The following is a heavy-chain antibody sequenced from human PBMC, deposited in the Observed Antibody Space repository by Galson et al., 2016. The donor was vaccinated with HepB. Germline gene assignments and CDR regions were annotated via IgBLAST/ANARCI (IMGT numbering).Heavy chain of an antibody. CDR1: GGSISSGASY. CDR2: IHSSGNT. CDR3: ARAVTVVNQDAFDI. D-gene: IGHD4-23*01. V-gene: IGHV4-31*03. J-gene: IGHJ3*02. Sequence: TLSLTCTVSGGSISSGASYWSWIRQHPGEGLEWIGYIHSSGNTYYSPSLASRVTMSLDTPKNEFSLKLTSVTAADTAVYYCARAVTVVNQDAFDIWGQGTMVTVSS.